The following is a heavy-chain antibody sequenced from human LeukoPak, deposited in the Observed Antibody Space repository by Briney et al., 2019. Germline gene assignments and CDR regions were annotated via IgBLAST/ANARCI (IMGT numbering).Heavy chain of an antibody. V-gene: IGHV3-23*01. Sequence: SRGSLRLSCSGSGFTFSIYAMNWVRQAPGKGLEWVSGINYSDGKTSYADSVKGRFTISRDNSRNTLYLQMNSLRVEDTAVYYCAKDSGNHLYSYADLWGQGILVTVSS. CDR2: INYSDGKT. CDR1: GFTFSIYA. D-gene: IGHD3-10*01. J-gene: IGHJ5*02. CDR3: AKDSGNHLYSYADL.